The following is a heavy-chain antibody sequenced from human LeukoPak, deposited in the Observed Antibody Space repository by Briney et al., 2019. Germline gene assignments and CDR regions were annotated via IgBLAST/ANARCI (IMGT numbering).Heavy chain of an antibody. Sequence: SETLSLTCTVSGGSLSSSTHYWGWIRQPPGKGLEWIGSVYYTGSAYYNSSLKSRVTISVDTSKTQFSLNLYSVTAADTAVYYWVGGRGYSGYFPYWGQGTLVTVSS. CDR3: VGGRGYSGYFPY. J-gene: IGHJ4*02. V-gene: IGHV4-39*07. D-gene: IGHD5-12*01. CDR2: VYYTGSA. CDR1: GGSLSSSTHY.